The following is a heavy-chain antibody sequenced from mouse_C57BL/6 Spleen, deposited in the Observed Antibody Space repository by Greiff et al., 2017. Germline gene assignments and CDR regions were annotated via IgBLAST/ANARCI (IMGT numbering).Heavy chain of an antibody. D-gene: IGHD6-2*01. V-gene: IGHV5-6*01. Sequence: EVQLVESGGDLVKPGGSLKLSCAASGFTFSSYCMSWVRQTPDKRLEWVATISSGGSYTYYPDSVKGRFTISRDNAKNTLYLQMSMLKSEDTAMYYGARREISYYYAMDYWGQGTSVTVSS. CDR3: ARREISYYYAMDY. CDR2: ISSGGSYT. CDR1: GFTFSSYC. J-gene: IGHJ4*01.